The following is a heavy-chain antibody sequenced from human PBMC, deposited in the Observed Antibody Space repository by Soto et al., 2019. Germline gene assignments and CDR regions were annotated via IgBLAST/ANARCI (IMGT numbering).Heavy chain of an antibody. CDR1: GFTVSSSY. V-gene: IGHV3-53*01. CDR2: IYSGGST. CDR3: ARAPDSSGYSDYFDY. J-gene: IGHJ4*02. Sequence: EVQLVESGGSLIQPGGSLRLSCAASGFTVSSSYMSWVRQAPGQGLEWVLVIYSGGSTYYADSVKGRFTISRDNSRIPRYLQMNSLRAEDTAVYYCARAPDSSGYSDYFDYWGQGTLVTVSS. D-gene: IGHD3-22*01.